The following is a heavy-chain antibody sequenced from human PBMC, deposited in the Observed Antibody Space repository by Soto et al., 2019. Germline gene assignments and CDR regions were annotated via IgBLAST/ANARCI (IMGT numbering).Heavy chain of an antibody. CDR3: ARPSPTVTTAPSWDYYYYYGMDV. J-gene: IGHJ6*02. Sequence: PGESLKISCKGSGYSFTSYWIGWVRQMPGKGLEWMGIIYPGDSDTRYSPSFQGQVTISADKSISTAYLQWSSLKASDTAMYYCARPSPTVTTAPSWDYYYYYGMDVWGQGTTVTVSS. CDR2: IYPGDSDT. CDR1: GYSFTSYW. V-gene: IGHV5-51*01. D-gene: IGHD4-17*01.